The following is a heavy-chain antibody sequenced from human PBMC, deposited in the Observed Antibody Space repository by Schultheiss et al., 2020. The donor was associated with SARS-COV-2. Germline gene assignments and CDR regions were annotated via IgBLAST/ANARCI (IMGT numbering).Heavy chain of an antibody. V-gene: IGHV3-30*19. CDR2: ISCDGSNK. CDR1: GFTFSSYG. J-gene: IGHJ4*02. CDR3: ARTPISPNYGDYFFDY. D-gene: IGHD4-17*01. Sequence: GGSLRLSCAASGFTFSSYGMHWVRQAPGKGLEWVAVISCDGSNKYYADSVKGRFTISRDNSKNTLYLQMNSLRAEDTAVYYCARTPISPNYGDYFFDYWGQGTLVTVSS.